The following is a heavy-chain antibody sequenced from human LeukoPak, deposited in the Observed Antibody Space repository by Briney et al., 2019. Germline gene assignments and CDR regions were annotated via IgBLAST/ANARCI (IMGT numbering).Heavy chain of an antibody. CDR3: ARDRAAAMEYYYIDV. D-gene: IGHD2-2*01. CDR2: IWYDGSNK. Sequence: QPGRSLRLSCAASGFTFRSYGMRWVRQAPGEGLEWVAVIWYDGSNKNYADSVKGRFTISRDNSKNTLYLQMNSLRAEDTAVYYCARDRAAAMEYYYIDVWGKGTTVTVSS. J-gene: IGHJ6*03. V-gene: IGHV3-33*01. CDR1: GFTFRSYG.